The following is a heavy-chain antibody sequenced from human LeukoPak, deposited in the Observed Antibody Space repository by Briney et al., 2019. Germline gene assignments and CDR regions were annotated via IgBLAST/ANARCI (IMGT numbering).Heavy chain of an antibody. Sequence: PSETLSLTCTVSSGSISSGDYYWGWIRQSPGKGLEWIGYIYYSESAYYSPSLESQVAISVDTSKNHFSLNLSSVTAADTAVYYCARIRFRYIIFDFWGQGTLVTVSS. CDR1: SGSISSGDYY. D-gene: IGHD5-24*01. CDR2: IYYSESA. CDR3: ARIRFRYIIFDF. V-gene: IGHV4-30-4*01. J-gene: IGHJ4*02.